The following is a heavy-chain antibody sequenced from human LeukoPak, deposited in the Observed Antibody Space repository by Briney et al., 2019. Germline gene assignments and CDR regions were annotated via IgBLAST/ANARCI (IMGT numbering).Heavy chain of an antibody. J-gene: IGHJ3*02. V-gene: IGHV4-4*02. CDR3: ATYGDYIVDAFDI. Sequence: SETLPLTCAVSGDSISSGDWWSWVRRPPGKGLEWIGEIYHTGSTNYNPSLKSRVTMSVDKSKNQFSLKLNSVTAADTAVYYCATYGDYIVDAFDIWGQGTMVTVSS. CDR2: IYHTGST. CDR1: GDSISSGDW. D-gene: IGHD4-17*01.